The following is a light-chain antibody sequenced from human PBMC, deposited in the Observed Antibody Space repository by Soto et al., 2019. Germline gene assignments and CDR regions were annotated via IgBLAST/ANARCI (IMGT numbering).Light chain of an antibody. Sequence: EIVMTQSPATLSVSPGERATLSCRASQSVSGNLAWYQQKPGQAPRLLIYGASTRATGIPARFSGSGSGTEFTLTISSLQSEDFAVHYCQQYNNWPPYTFGQGTKLEIK. CDR3: QQYNNWPPYT. J-gene: IGKJ2*01. CDR2: GAS. CDR1: QSVSGN. V-gene: IGKV3-15*01.